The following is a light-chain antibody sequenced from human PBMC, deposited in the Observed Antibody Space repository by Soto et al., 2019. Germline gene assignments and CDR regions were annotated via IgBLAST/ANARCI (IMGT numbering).Light chain of an antibody. V-gene: IGKV4-1*01. J-gene: IGKJ2*03. CDR1: ESVFYSSSNKNY. CDR2: WAS. CDR3: HQYRSIPYS. Sequence: IVMTQSPDSLAVSLGERATINCKSSESVFYSSSNKNYLAWFQQHPGQPPKLLISWASSRESGVPDRFSGSASETAFTLTISRLQAEDVAMYFCHQYRSIPYSFGQGTKLEIK.